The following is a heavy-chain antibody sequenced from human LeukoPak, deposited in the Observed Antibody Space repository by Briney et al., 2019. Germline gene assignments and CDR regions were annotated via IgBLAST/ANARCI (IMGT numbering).Heavy chain of an antibody. D-gene: IGHD3-10*02. CDR2: IKEDGSEK. J-gene: IGHJ5*02. CDR3: ARNVQGAAESS. V-gene: IGHV3-7*04. CDR1: GFTFSTYW. Sequence: PGGSLRLSCVASGFTFSTYWMSWVRQAPGKGLEWVAHIKEDGSEKYYVDCVKGRFTISRDNAKNSLYLQMDSLRAEDTAIYFCARNVQGAAESSWGQGTLVTVSS.